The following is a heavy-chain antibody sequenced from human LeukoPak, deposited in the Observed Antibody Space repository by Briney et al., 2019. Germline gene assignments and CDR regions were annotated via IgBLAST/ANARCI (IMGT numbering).Heavy chain of an antibody. CDR2: ISGSGGST. CDR3: AKDRFSGYYGSGSYFTH. J-gene: IGHJ4*02. Sequence: TGGSLRLSCAASGFTFSSYAMSWVRQAPGKGLEWVSAISGSGGSTYYADSVKGRFTISRDNSKNTLYLQMNSLRAEDTAVYYCAKDRFSGYYGSGSYFTHWGQGTLVTVSS. V-gene: IGHV3-23*01. CDR1: GFTFSSYA. D-gene: IGHD3-10*01.